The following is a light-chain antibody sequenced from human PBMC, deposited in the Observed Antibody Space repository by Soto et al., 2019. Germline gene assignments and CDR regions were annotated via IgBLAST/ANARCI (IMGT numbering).Light chain of an antibody. J-gene: IGKJ1*01. CDR3: QQYDQWWT. Sequence: EIAWTQSPATLSLSPGERATLSCRASQSINTNLAWFQLKPGQAPRLLIYGASIRAAGIPARFSGSGSGTESSLTIRSLKSEDFGVVFCQQYDQWWTFGQGTKVDIK. V-gene: IGKV3-15*01. CDR1: QSINTN. CDR2: GAS.